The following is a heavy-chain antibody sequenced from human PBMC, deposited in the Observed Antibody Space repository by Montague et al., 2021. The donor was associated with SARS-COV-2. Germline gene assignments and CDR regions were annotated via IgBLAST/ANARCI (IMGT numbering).Heavy chain of an antibody. CDR3: ASNYYDTTGYYSEDS. CDR1: GFTFITYS. J-gene: IGHJ4*02. V-gene: IGHV3-21*01. Sequence: SLRLSCAASGFTFITYSMNWVRQAPGKGLEWVSSISSSSTYIYYADSVKGRFTISRDNAKNPLYLQMNSLRAKDTAVYYCASNYYDTTGYYSEDSWGQGTLVTVSS. CDR2: ISSSSTYI. D-gene: IGHD3-22*01.